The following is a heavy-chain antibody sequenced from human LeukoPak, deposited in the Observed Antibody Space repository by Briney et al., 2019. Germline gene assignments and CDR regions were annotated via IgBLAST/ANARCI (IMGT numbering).Heavy chain of an antibody. D-gene: IGHD2-15*01. CDR3: AKALRVVVVAAPLDY. Sequence: GGSLRLSCAASGFTFSSYAMHWVRQAPGKGLEWVAVISYDGSNKYYGDSVKGRFTISRDNSKNTLYLQMNSLRAEDTAVYYCAKALRVVVVAAPLDYWGQGTLVTVSS. CDR1: GFTFSSYA. J-gene: IGHJ4*02. CDR2: ISYDGSNK. V-gene: IGHV3-30*04.